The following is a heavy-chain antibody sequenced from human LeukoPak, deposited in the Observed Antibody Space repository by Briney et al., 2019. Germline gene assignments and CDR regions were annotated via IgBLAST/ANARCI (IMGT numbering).Heavy chain of an antibody. CDR1: GFTFSSYA. Sequence: GGSLRLSCAASGFTFSSYAMSWVRQVPGKGLEWVSAISASDGSTYYADSVKGRFTISRDNSKNTLYLQMNSLRAEDTAVYYCANLAYDSSGYYLDWGQGTLVTVSS. CDR3: ANLAYDSSGYYLD. V-gene: IGHV3-23*01. J-gene: IGHJ4*02. D-gene: IGHD3-22*01. CDR2: ISASDGST.